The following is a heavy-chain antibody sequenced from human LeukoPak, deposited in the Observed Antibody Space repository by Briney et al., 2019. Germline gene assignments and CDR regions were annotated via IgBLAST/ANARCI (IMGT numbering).Heavy chain of an antibody. CDR1: GFTFSSYW. CDR3: ASVPSCSGGSCYWYYFDY. Sequence: GGSLRLSCAASGFTFSSYWMSWVRQAPGKGLEWVANIKQDGSDKYYVGSVKGRFTISRDNAKKSLYLQMNSLRAEDTAVYYCASVPSCSGGSCYWYYFDYWGQGTLVTVSS. D-gene: IGHD2-15*01. J-gene: IGHJ4*02. V-gene: IGHV3-7*01. CDR2: IKQDGSDK.